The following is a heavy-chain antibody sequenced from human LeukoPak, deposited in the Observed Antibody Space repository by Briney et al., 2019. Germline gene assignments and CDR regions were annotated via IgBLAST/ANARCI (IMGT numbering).Heavy chain of an antibody. CDR2: IYYSGST. V-gene: IGHV4-61*08. Sequence: SGPTLVKPTQTLTLTCTFSGFSLSTSGVGVGWIRQPPGKGLEWIGYIYYSGSTNYNPSLKSRVTISVDTSKNQFSLKLSSVTAADTAVYYCAGYCSSTSCYGSGSYYYMDVWGKGTTVTISS. J-gene: IGHJ6*03. D-gene: IGHD2-2*01. CDR1: GFSLSTSGVG. CDR3: AGYCSSTSCYGSGSYYYMDV.